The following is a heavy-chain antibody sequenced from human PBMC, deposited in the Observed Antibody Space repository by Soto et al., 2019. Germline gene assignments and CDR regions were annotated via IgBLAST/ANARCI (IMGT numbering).Heavy chain of an antibody. CDR1: GSSISHNY. CDR2: IDYSGRT. D-gene: IGHD6-19*01. Sequence: QMQLQESGPGLVKPSETLSLTCSVSGSSISHNYWSWIRLPPGGGLEWIGFIDYSGRTTYNPSFTSRITMSVDTSKNQFSLKLDVVTAADTALYYCHGGGGYEVDVWGQGTTVIVSS. CDR3: HGGGGYEVDV. J-gene: IGHJ6*02. V-gene: IGHV4-59*01.